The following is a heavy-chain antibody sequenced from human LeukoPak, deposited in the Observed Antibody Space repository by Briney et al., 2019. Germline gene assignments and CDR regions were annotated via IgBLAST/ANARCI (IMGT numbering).Heavy chain of an antibody. D-gene: IGHD3-22*01. CDR2: INHSGST. J-gene: IGHJ4*02. CDR1: GGSFSGHY. CDR3: ARGNYYDSSGYYL. Sequence: SETLSLTCAVYGGSFSGHYWSWIRQPPGKGLEWIGEINHSGSTNYNPSLKSRVTISVDTSKNQFSLKLSSVTAADTAVYYCARGNYYDSSGYYLWGQGTLVTVSS. V-gene: IGHV4-34*01.